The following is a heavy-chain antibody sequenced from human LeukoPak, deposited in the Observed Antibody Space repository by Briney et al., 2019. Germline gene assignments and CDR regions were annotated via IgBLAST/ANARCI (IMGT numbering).Heavy chain of an antibody. CDR3: ARGGEYCSSTSCYPFDY. D-gene: IGHD2-2*01. CDR2: INPNSGGT. J-gene: IGHJ4*02. Sequence: GASVKVSCKASGYTFTGYYMHWVRQAPGQGLEWMGWINPNSGGTNYAQKFQGRVTMTRDTSISTAYMELSRLRSDDTAVYYCARGGEYCSSTSCYPFDYWGQGTLVTVSS. CDR1: GYTFTGYY. V-gene: IGHV1-2*02.